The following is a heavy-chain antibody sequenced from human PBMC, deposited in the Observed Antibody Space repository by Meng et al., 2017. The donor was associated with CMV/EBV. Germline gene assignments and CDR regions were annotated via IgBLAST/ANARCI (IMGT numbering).Heavy chain of an antibody. V-gene: IGHV4-59*01. Sequence: GSLRLSCTVSGGSISSYYWSWIRQPPGKGLEWIGYIYYSGSTNCNPSLKSRVTISVDTSKNQFSLKLSSVTAADTAVYYCARFITFGGVIVIDYWGQGTLVTVSS. CDR2: IYYSGST. CDR1: GGSISSYY. D-gene: IGHD3-16*02. J-gene: IGHJ4*02. CDR3: ARFITFGGVIVIDY.